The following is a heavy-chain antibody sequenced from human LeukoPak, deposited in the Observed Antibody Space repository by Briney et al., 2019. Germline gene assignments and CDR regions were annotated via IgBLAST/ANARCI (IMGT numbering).Heavy chain of an antibody. CDR1: GGSFSGYY. CDR3: ASYCGGDCYWGFDI. V-gene: IGHV4-34*01. Sequence: SETLSLTCAVYGGSFSGYYWSWIRQPPGKGLEWIGEINHSGSTNYNPSLKSRVTISVDTSKNQFSLKLSSVTAADTAVYYCASYCGGDCYWGFDIWGQGTMVTVSS. D-gene: IGHD2-21*02. J-gene: IGHJ3*02. CDR2: INHSGST.